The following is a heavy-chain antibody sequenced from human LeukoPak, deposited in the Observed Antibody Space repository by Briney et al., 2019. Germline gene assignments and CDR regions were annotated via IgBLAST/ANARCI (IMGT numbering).Heavy chain of an antibody. CDR1: GFTFSSYE. V-gene: IGHV3-48*03. CDR2: ISSSGSTI. CDR3: ARGDDYGDIFDY. J-gene: IGHJ4*02. D-gene: IGHD4-17*01. Sequence: PGGSLRLSCAASGFTFSSYEMNWVRQAPGKGVEWGSYISSSGSTIYYADSVKGRFTISRDNAKNSLYLQMNSLRAEDTAVYYCARGDDYGDIFDYWGQGTLVTVSS.